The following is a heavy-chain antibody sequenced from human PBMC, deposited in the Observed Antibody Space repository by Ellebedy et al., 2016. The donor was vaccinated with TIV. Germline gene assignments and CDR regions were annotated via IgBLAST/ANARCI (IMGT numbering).Heavy chain of an antibody. J-gene: IGHJ3*02. V-gene: IGHV3-66*01. CDR1: ELTVSGNY. Sequence: GESLKISCAASELTVSGNYMSWVRQAPGKGLEWVSVIFIDGTTYYADSVKGRFTISRDNSKNTLYIKMNSRRAEDTAVYYCARETFNDVDLKLWGVLDIWGQGTMVTVSS. CDR2: IFIDGTT. D-gene: IGHD3-10*01. CDR3: ARETFNDVDLKLWGVLDI.